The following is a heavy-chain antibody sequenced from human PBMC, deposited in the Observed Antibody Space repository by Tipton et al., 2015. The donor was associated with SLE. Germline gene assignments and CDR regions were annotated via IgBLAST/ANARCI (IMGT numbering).Heavy chain of an antibody. CDR3: ATDTIFRVVSFFDS. J-gene: IGHJ4*02. CDR1: GDSRSSGGYY. V-gene: IGHV4-31*03. D-gene: IGHD3-3*01. Sequence: TLSLTCTVSGDSRSSGGYYWSWIRQHPGKGLEWIGYISYSGSTYSNPSLKSRVTISVDTSKNQFSLRLTSMTAADTAVYYCATDTIFRVVSFFDSWGQGTLVTVSS. CDR2: ISYSGST.